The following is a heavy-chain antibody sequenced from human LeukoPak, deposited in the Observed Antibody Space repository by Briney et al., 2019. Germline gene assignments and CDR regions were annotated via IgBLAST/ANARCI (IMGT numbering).Heavy chain of an antibody. D-gene: IGHD6-6*01. CDR2: INTDGGST. V-gene: IGHV3-74*01. CDR3: VREYSSSSGRCFDY. CDR1: GFTFSTYW. Sequence: GGSLRLSCAASGFTFSTYWMHWVRQAPGKGLVWVARINTDGGSTSYADSVKGRFTISRDNAKNTLCLQMNSLRAEDTAVYHCVREYSSSSGRCFDYWGLGTLVTVSS. J-gene: IGHJ4*02.